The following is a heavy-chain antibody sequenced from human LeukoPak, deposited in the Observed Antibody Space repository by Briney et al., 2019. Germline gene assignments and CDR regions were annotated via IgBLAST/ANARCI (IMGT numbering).Heavy chain of an antibody. Sequence: SETLSLTCTVSGVSINSHYWSWIRQPPGKGLEWIGFIYDSESANYKSSLKSRVTMTVETSKNQFSLKLNSVTAADTAVYYCARVLQNYYHMDVWGKGTTVTVSS. CDR2: IYDSESA. D-gene: IGHD3-3*01. CDR3: ARVLQNYYHMDV. V-gene: IGHV4-59*11. CDR1: GVSINSHY. J-gene: IGHJ6*03.